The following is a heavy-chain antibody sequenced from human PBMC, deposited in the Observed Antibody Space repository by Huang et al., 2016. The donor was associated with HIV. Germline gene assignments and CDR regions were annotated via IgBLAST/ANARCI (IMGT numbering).Heavy chain of an antibody. J-gene: IGHJ3*02. Sequence: EVQLVESGGGLVQPGGSLRLSCAASGFTFSGYWMHWVRQAPGKGLVWVSRINSDGSSTSYADSVKGRFTIARDNAKNTLYLQMNSLRAEDTAVYYCASVPFGGAFDIWGQGTMVTVSS. CDR1: GFTFSGYW. CDR3: ASVPFGGAFDI. V-gene: IGHV3-74*01. CDR2: INSDGSST. D-gene: IGHD3-10*01.